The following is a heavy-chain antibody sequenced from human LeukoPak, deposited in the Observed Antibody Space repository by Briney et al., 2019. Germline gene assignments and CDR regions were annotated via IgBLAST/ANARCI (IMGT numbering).Heavy chain of an antibody. CDR1: GYSFTTYW. CDR2: IYPGDSDA. Sequence: KTGESLKISCKGSGYSFTTYWIGWVRQMPGKGLEWMGIIYPGDSDARYSPSFQGQVTISADKSISTAYLQWSSLKASDTAMYYCARLLRNIAAAVYYFDYWGQGTLVTVSS. CDR3: ARLLRNIAAAVYYFDY. D-gene: IGHD6-13*01. J-gene: IGHJ4*02. V-gene: IGHV5-51*01.